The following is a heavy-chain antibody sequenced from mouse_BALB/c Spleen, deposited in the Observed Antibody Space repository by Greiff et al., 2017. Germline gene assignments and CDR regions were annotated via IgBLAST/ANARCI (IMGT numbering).Heavy chain of an antibody. CDR3: ARRNWDEFAY. V-gene: IGHV1-54*03. CDR1: GYAFTNYL. J-gene: IGHJ3*01. D-gene: IGHD4-1*01. CDR2: INPGSGGT. Sequence: QVQLQQSGAELVRPGTSVKVSCKASGYAFTNYLIEWVKQRPGQGLEWIGVINPGSGGTNYNEKFKGKATLTADKSSSTAYMQLSSLTSDDSAVYFCARRNWDEFAYWGQGTLVTVSA.